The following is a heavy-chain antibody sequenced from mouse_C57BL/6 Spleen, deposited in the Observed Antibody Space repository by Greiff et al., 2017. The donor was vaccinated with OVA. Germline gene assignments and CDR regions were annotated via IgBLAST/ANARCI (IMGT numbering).Heavy chain of an antibody. D-gene: IGHD1-1*01. CDR1: GFNIKDYY. J-gene: IGHJ2*01. Sequence: VQLQQSGAELVRPGASVKLSCTASGFNIKDYYMHWVKQRPEQGLEWIGRIDPEDGDTEYAPQFQGKATMTADTSSNTAYLQLSSLTSEDTAVYYCTTCHYGSTYYFDYWGQGTTLTVSS. V-gene: IGHV14-1*01. CDR2: IDPEDGDT. CDR3: TTCHYGSTYYFDY.